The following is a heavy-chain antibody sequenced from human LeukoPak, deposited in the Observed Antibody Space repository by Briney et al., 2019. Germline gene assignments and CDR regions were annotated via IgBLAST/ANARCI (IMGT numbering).Heavy chain of an antibody. J-gene: IGHJ4*02. V-gene: IGHV3-30-3*01. CDR2: ISYDGSNK. CDR3: ARVVRDGYNRIDY. Sequence: GGSLRLPCAASGFTFSSYAMHWVRQAPGKGLEWVAVISYDGSNKYYADSVKGRFTISRDNAKNSLYLQMNSLRAEDTAVYYCARVVRDGYNRIDYWGQGTLVTVSS. CDR1: GFTFSSYA. D-gene: IGHD5-24*01.